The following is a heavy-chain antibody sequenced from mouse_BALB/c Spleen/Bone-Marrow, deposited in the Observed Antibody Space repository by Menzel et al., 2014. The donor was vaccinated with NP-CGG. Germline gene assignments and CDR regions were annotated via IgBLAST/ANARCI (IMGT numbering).Heavy chain of an antibody. D-gene: IGHD1-1*01. J-gene: IGHJ2*01. CDR3: ARDYYGSSYSDY. CDR2: IWAGGST. Sequence: VQLVESGPGLVAPSQSLSIPCTVSGFSLTSYGVHWVRQPPGKGLEWLGVIWAGGSTNYNSALVSRLSISKDNSKSQVFLKMNSLQTDDTAMYYCARDYYGSSYSDYWGQGTTLTVSS. CDR1: GFSLTSYG. V-gene: IGHV2-9*02.